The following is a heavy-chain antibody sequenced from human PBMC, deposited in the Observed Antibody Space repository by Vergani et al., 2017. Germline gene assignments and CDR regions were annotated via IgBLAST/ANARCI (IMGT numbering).Heavy chain of an antibody. CDR1: GGTFSSYA. D-gene: IGHD6-25*01. CDR3: ASAAVAAAMTYYYYGMDV. J-gene: IGHJ6*02. CDR2: IIPIFGIA. V-gene: IGHV1-69*17. Sequence: QVQLVQSGAEVKKPGSSVKVSCKASGGTFSSYAISWVRQAPGQGLEWMGGIIPIFGIANYAQKFQGRVTITADKSTSTAYMELSSLRSEDTAVYYCASAAVAAAMTYYYYGMDVWGQGTTVTVSS.